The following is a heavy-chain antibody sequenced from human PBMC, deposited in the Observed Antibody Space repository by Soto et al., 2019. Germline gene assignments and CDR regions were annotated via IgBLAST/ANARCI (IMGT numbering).Heavy chain of an antibody. Sequence: QLVESGGGLVRPGESLRLTCAASGIAFTYASINWVRQVPGRGPEWVGRIKGKTGGGTTDYAAPVKGRCTISRDDATNKVFLQLDNVTGADAGVYYWTTHNGYGRSPRFDDWGQGTQVTVSS. D-gene: IGHD3-22*01. V-gene: IGHV3-15*07. CDR1: GIAFTYAS. CDR3: TTHNGYGRSPRFDD. CDR2: IKGKTGGGTT. J-gene: IGHJ4*02.